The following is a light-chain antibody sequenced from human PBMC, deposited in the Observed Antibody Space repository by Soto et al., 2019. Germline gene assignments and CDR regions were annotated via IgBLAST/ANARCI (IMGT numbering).Light chain of an antibody. CDR2: GAS. CDR3: QHYGTSAL. Sequence: EIVLTQSPGTLSLSPGERATLSCRASESVSTSYLAWYQQKPGQAPRLLIYGASGRATGIPDRFSVSASGTDFNLTISRLEPEDFVVYYCQHYGTSALFGPGTKVDIK. CDR1: ESVSTSY. J-gene: IGKJ3*01. V-gene: IGKV3-20*01.